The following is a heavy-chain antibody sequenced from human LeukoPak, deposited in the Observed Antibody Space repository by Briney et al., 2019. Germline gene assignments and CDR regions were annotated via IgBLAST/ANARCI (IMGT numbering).Heavy chain of an antibody. CDR3: ARDEAYCSGGSCGAFDI. CDR1: GGTFSSYA. Sequence: SVKVSCKASGGTFSSYAISWVRQAPGQGLEWMGGIIPIFGTANYAQKFQGRVTITADESTSTAYMELSSLRSEDTAMYYCARDEAYCSGGSCGAFDIWGQGTMVTVSS. J-gene: IGHJ3*02. V-gene: IGHV1-69*13. D-gene: IGHD2-15*01. CDR2: IIPIFGTA.